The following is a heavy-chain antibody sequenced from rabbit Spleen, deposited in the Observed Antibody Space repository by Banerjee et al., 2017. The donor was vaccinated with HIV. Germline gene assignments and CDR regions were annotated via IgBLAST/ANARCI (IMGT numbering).Heavy chain of an antibody. CDR2: IDPVFGIT. CDR1: GLSFSGRYW. CDR3: ARDLDGVIGWNFGW. D-gene: IGHD1-1*01. J-gene: IGHJ4*01. Sequence: QSLEESGGDLVKPGASLTLTCTASGLSFSGRYWISRVRPAPGKGLEWIGYIDPVFGITYYANWVNGRFSISRENAQNTVFLQMTSLTAADTATYFCARDLDGVIGWNFGWWGQGTLVTVS. V-gene: IGHV1S40*01.